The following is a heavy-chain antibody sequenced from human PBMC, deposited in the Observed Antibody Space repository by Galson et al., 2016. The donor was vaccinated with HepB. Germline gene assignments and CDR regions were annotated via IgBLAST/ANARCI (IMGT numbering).Heavy chain of an antibody. V-gene: IGHV3-9*01. CDR1: GFTLDHYA. J-gene: IGHJ2*01. CDR2: ISWNSGSI. CDR3: AKDSGAYYYDSSGYRRNAFDI. Sequence: SLRLSCAASGFTLDHYAMHWVRQAPGKGPEWVSGISWNSGSIGYADSVKGRFTISRDNAKNSLYLQMNSLRAGDTALYYCAKDSGAYYYDSSGYRRNAFDIWGRGTLVTVSS. D-gene: IGHD3-22*01.